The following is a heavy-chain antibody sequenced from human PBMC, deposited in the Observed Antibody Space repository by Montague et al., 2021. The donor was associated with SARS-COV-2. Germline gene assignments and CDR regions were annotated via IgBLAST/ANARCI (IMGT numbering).Heavy chain of an antibody. Sequence: SETLSLTCTVSGGSISGCYWSWIRQPPGKGLEWIGYIYNSGSTHSKSTLKSRVTISVATSKNQFSLKLSSVTAADTASYECAREGTGRGYYYYGIDVWGQGTTVTVSS. CDR2: IYNSGST. CDR3: AREGTGRGYYYYGIDV. CDR1: GGSISGCY. V-gene: IGHV4-59*01. J-gene: IGHJ6*02. D-gene: IGHD3-10*01.